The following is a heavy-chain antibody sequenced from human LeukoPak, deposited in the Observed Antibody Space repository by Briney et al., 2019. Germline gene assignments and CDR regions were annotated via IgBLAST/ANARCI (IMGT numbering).Heavy chain of an antibody. CDR2: IYSSGSS. D-gene: IGHD5-18*01. J-gene: IGHJ5*02. Sequence: SETLSLTCTVSGGSISSHYWSWVRQPARKGLEWIGRIYSSGSSNYNPSLQSRVTMSVDTSRKQLSLQVRSVTAADTAVYYCARGGRSYDSHGKFDPWGQGTLVTVSS. CDR1: GGSISSHY. V-gene: IGHV4-4*07. CDR3: ARGGRSYDSHGKFDP.